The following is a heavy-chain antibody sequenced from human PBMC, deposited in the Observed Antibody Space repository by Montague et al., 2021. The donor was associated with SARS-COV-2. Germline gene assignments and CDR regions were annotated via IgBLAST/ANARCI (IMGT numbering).Heavy chain of an antibody. CDR2: IYTSGGT. V-gene: IGHV4-61*02. Sequence: TLSLTCTVSGGSISSGSYYWSWIRQPAGKGPEWIGRIYTSGGTNYNPSLKSRVTISVDTSKNQFSLKLSSVTAADTAVYYCARLLRWGLIATEYYFDYWGQGTLVTVSS. CDR3: ARLLRWGLIATEYYFDY. J-gene: IGHJ4*02. CDR1: GGSISSGSYY. D-gene: IGHD6-25*01.